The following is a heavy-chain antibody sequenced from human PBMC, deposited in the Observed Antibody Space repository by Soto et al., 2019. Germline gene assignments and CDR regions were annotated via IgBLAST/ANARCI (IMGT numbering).Heavy chain of an antibody. Sequence: GGSLRLSCAASGFTVSSNYMSWVRQAPGKGLEWVSVIYSGGSTYYADSVKGRFTISRDNSKNTLYLQMNSLRAEDTAVYYCARARCSGGSCYYPVGWFDPWGQGTLVTVSS. V-gene: IGHV3-53*01. J-gene: IGHJ5*02. CDR3: ARARCSGGSCYYPVGWFDP. D-gene: IGHD2-15*01. CDR2: IYSGGST. CDR1: GFTVSSNY.